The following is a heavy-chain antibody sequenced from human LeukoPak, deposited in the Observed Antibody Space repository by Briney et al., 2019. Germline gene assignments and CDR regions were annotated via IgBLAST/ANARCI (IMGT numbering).Heavy chain of an antibody. CDR1: GYTFTSYY. CDR2: ISPSGGST. V-gene: IGHV1-46*01. CDR3: ARDNSVRDDAWWFNP. J-gene: IGHJ5*02. Sequence: GASVKVSCKASGYTFTSYYMHWVRQAPGQGPEWMGVISPSGGSTTYAQKFQGRVTLTSDMSTVTDYVELRIPRSEDTAVYCCARDNSVRDDAWWFNPWGQGTLVTVS. D-gene: IGHD5-24*01.